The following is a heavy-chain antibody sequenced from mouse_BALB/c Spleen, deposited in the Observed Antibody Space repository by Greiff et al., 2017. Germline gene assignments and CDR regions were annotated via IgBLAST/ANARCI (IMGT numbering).Heavy chain of an antibody. D-gene: IGHD2-1*01. CDR2: IYPYNGGT. CDR3: AREGAYGNYYFDY. J-gene: IGHJ2*01. Sequence: VQLKESGPELVKPGASVKISCKASGYTFTDYNMHWVKQSHGKSLEWIGYIYPYNGGTGYNQKFKSKATLTVDNSSSTAYMELRSLTSEDSAVYYCAREGAYGNYYFDYWGQGTTLTVSS. V-gene: IGHV1S29*02. CDR1: GYTFTDYN.